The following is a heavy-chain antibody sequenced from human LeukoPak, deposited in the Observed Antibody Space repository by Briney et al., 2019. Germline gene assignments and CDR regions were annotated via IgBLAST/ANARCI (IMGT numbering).Heavy chain of an antibody. Sequence: PSETLSLTCTFSGASVSSYYWDWLRQTPGKGLEWIGYISDTGKTDSNPSLKSRVSISLGPANKQFSLRLRSVTAADSAVYYCATGNYEPFATWGPGILVTVSS. J-gene: IGHJ5*02. CDR1: GASVSSYY. CDR2: ISDTGKT. V-gene: IGHV4-59*02. CDR3: ATGNYEPFAT. D-gene: IGHD3-3*01.